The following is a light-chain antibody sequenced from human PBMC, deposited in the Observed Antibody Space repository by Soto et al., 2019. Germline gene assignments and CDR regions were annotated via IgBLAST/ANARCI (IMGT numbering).Light chain of an antibody. CDR3: SSYTSSSTLV. V-gene: IGLV2-14*01. CDR1: SSDVGGYNY. J-gene: IGLJ2*01. Sequence: QYVLTQPASVYGSPGQSITISCTGTSSDVGGYNYVSWYQQHPGKAPKLMIYEVSNRPSGVSNRFSGSKSGNTASLTISGLQAEDEADYYCSSYTSSSTLVFGGGTKVTVL. CDR2: EVS.